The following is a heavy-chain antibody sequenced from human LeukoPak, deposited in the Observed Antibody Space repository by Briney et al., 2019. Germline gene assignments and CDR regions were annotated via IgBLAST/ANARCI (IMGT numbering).Heavy chain of an antibody. Sequence: GGSLRLSCAASGFNFSSYGMHWVRQAPGKGLEWLALISYDGSHTYYADSVKGRFTISRDNSRNTVFLQMNSLRPEDTALYYCARVYGGEIDYWGQGTQVTVSS. J-gene: IGHJ4*02. V-gene: IGHV3-30*03. CDR1: GFNFSSYG. CDR2: ISYDGSHT. CDR3: ARVYGGEIDY. D-gene: IGHD2-8*01.